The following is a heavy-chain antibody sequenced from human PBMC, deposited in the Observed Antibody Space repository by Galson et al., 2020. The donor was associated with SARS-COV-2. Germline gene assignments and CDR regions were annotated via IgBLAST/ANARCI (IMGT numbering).Heavy chain of an antibody. V-gene: IGHV4-39*07. D-gene: IGHD6-19*01. CDR2: MYISGST. CDR3: VNYSSGWYGKYGFDY. CDR1: GASISSSSYH. J-gene: IGHJ4*02. Sequence: ASETLSLTCTVSGASISSSSYHWGWIRQPPGKGLEWIGNMYISGSTYYSPSLRSRVSVSVDTSKNQLSLKLSSVTAADTAVYYCVNYSSGWYGKYGFDYWGQGTLVTVSS.